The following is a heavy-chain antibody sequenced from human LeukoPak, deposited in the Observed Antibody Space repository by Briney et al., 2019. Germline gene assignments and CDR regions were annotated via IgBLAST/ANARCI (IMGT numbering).Heavy chain of an antibody. D-gene: IGHD2-15*01. J-gene: IGHJ4*02. V-gene: IGHV3-15*01. CDR2: IKSKTDGGTT. Sequence: GGSLTLSCATSGFTFSNAWMRWVRQAPGKGLEWVGRIKSKTDGGTTHYGATVKGRFTISSDDSKNTLNLQINRLKTEDTAVYYCTTGPQSVNIVVGVSASYYDYWGQGTLVTVSS. CDR1: GFTFSNAW. CDR3: TTGPQSVNIVVGVSASYYDY.